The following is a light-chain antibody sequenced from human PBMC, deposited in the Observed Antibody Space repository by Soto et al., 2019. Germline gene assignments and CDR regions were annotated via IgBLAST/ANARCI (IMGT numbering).Light chain of an antibody. V-gene: IGKV3-20*01. CDR1: QSVSNNY. J-gene: IGKJ2*01. Sequence: EVVLTQSPGTLSFSPGERASLSCRASQSVSNNYLAWYQQKPGQSPKLLFFGSSDRATGIPDRFSGSGSGTDFTLTISRLEPEDFAVYYCQQYGSSPPYTFGQGTKLEIK. CDR2: GSS. CDR3: QQYGSSPPYT.